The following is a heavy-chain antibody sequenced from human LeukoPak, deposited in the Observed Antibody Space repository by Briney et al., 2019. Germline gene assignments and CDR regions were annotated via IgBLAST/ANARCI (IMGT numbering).Heavy chain of an antibody. J-gene: IGHJ3*02. CDR2: IYPGDSDT. CDR1: GYSFTSYW. CDR3: ARKIAAAGSDAFDI. Sequence: GESLKISCRGFGYSFTSYWIGWVRQMPGKGLEWMGIIYPGDSDTRYSPSFQGQVTISADKSISTAYLQWSSLKASDTAMYYCARKIAAAGSDAFDIWGQGAMVTVSS. D-gene: IGHD6-13*01. V-gene: IGHV5-51*01.